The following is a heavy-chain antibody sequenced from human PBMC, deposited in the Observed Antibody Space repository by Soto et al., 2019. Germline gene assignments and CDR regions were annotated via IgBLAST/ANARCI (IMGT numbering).Heavy chain of an antibody. Sequence: GGSLRLSCAASGFTFSSYWMSWVRQAPGKGLEWVANIKQDGSEKYYVDSVKGRFTISRDNAKNSLYLQMNSLRAEDTAVYYCARETVGTYYYYYMDVWGKGTTVTVSS. D-gene: IGHD4-17*01. CDR2: IKQDGSEK. CDR3: ARETVGTYYYYYMDV. V-gene: IGHV3-7*01. J-gene: IGHJ6*03. CDR1: GFTFSSYW.